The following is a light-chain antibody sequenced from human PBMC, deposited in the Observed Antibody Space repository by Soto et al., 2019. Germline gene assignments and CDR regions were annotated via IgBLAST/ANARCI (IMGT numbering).Light chain of an antibody. Sequence: HSPSSLSSSVRDRVTISCLASQSISSYLNWYQQKPGKAPKLLIYAASSLQSGVPSRFSGSGSGTDFTLTISSLQPEDFATYYCQQSYSTLRTFGQGTKVDI. CDR1: QSISSY. CDR2: AAS. V-gene: IGKV1-39*01. CDR3: QQSYSTLRT. J-gene: IGKJ1*01.